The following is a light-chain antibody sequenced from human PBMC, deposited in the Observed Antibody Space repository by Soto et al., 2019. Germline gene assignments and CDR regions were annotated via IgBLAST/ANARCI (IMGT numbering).Light chain of an antibody. J-gene: IGKJ4*01. V-gene: IGKV1-33*01. CDR3: QQYHTLPPT. Sequence: SRGTQSPSSLSASVGDRVTITCQASQNINNYLNWYQQKPGKAPKFLIYDAPNLETGVPSRFSGTGSGTHFTFTISSLQPEDIATYYCQQYHTLPPTFGGGTKVDIK. CDR2: DAP. CDR1: QNINNY.